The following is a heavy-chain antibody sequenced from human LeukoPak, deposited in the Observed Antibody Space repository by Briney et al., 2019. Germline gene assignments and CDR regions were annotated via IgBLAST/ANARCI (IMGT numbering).Heavy chain of an antibody. V-gene: IGHV4-59*01. CDR2: IYYSGST. J-gene: IGHJ4*02. D-gene: IGHD5-18*01. CDR3: ARENDRYGRIDY. Sequence: PSETLSLTCTVSGGSISSYYWSWIRQPPGKGLEWIGYIYYSGSTNYNPSLKSRVTISVDTSKNQFSLNLKSVTAADTAVYYCARENDRYGRIDYWGQGTQVTVSS. CDR1: GGSISSYY.